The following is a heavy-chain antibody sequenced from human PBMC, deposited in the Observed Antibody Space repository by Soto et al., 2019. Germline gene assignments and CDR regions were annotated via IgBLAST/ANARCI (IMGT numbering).Heavy chain of an antibody. D-gene: IGHD1-26*01. J-gene: IGHJ4*02. CDR1: GDSISSSSYY. Sequence: SETLSLTCTVSGDSISSSSYYWGWIRQPPGKGLQWITSISYSGSTSYNPSLKSRVTISVDTSKNQFSLKLSSVTAADTAVYYCARHKRLPPIDSFDYWGQGTLVTVSS. CDR2: ISYSGST. CDR3: ARHKRLPPIDSFDY. V-gene: IGHV4-39*01.